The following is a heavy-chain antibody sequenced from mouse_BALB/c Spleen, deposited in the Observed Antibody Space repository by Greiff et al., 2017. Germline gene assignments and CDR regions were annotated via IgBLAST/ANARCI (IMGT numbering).Heavy chain of an antibody. Sequence: EVKLVESGGDLVKPGGSLKLSCAASGFTFSSYGMSWVRQTPDKRLEWVATISSGGSYTYYPDSVKGRFTISRDNAKNTLYLQMSSLKSEDTAMYYCARLVDGTFDYWGQGTTLTVSS. D-gene: IGHD1-1*02. V-gene: IGHV5-6*01. CDR2: ISSGGSYT. CDR3: ARLVDGTFDY. J-gene: IGHJ2*01. CDR1: GFTFSSYG.